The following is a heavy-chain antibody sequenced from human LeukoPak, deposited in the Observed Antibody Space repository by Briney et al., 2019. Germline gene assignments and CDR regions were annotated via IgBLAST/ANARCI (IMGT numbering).Heavy chain of an antibody. CDR1: GGSISSGGYY. CDR3: ARDTNGASLY. V-gene: IGHV4-31*03. CDR2: IYYSGST. Sequence: SETLSLTCTVSGGSISSGGYYWSWIRQHPGKGLEWIGYIYYSGSTYYNPSLKSRVTISVDTSKNQFSLKLSSVTAADTAVYYCARDTNGASLYWGQGTLVTVSS. J-gene: IGHJ4*02. D-gene: IGHD2-8*01.